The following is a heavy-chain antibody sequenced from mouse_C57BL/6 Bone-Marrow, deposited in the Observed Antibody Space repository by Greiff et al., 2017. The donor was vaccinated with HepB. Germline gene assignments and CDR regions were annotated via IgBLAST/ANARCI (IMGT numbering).Heavy chain of an antibody. CDR3: ARRCYGSSPWFAY. D-gene: IGHD1-1*01. Sequence: QVQLQQPGAELVMPGASVKLSCKASGYTFTSYWMHWVKQRPGQGLEWIGEIDPSDSYTNYNQKFKGKSTLTVDKSSSTAYMQLSSLTSEDAAVYYCARRCYGSSPWFAYWGKGTLVTVSA. CDR1: GYTFTSYW. J-gene: IGHJ3*01. V-gene: IGHV1-69*01. CDR2: IDPSDSYT.